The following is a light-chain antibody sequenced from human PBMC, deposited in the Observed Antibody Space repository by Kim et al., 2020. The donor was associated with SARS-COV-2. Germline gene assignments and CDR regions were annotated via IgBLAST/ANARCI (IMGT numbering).Light chain of an antibody. V-gene: IGLV3-25*03. CDR2: KDS. J-gene: IGLJ3*02. CDR1: ALPKQY. CDR3: QSADSSGTSWV. Sequence: PGQTARITCSGDALPKQYAYWYQQKPGQAPVRVIYKDSERPSGIPERFSGSSSGTTVTLTISGVQAEDEADYYCQSADSSGTSWVFGGGTQLTVL.